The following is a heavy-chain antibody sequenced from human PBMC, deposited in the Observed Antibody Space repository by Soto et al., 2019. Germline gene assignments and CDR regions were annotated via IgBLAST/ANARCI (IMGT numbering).Heavy chain of an antibody. J-gene: IGHJ4*02. CDR2: ISAYNGNT. Sequence: ASVKVSCKASGYTFTSYGISWVRQAPGQGLEWMGWISAYNGNTNYAQKLQGRVTITRDTSASTAFMELSSLRSEDTAVYYCTTGLGGPGYWGQGTLVTVSS. V-gene: IGHV1-18*01. CDR3: TTGLGGPGY. D-gene: IGHD3-16*01. CDR1: GYTFTSYG.